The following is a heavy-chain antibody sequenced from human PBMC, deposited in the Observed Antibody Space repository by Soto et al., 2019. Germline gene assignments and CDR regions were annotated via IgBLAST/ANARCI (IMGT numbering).Heavy chain of an antibody. V-gene: IGHV1-69*01. CDR2: IIPIFGTA. Sequence: QVQLVQSGAEVKKPGSSVKVSCKASGGTFSSYAISWVRQAPGQGLEWMGGIIPIFGTANYAQKFQGSVTINVDESTSTAYMELSSLRSEDTAVYYCARARVGGYNFRNAFDIWGQGTMVTVSS. CDR3: ARARVGGYNFRNAFDI. J-gene: IGHJ3*02. D-gene: IGHD5-12*01. CDR1: GGTFSSYA.